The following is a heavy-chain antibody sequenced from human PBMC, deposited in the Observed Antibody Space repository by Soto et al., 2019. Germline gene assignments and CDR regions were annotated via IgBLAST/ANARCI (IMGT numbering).Heavy chain of an antibody. D-gene: IGHD3-10*01. CDR3: VRERGLSSYYGMDV. CDR1: GFTLTSYS. Sequence: GGSLSHSCAASGFTLTSYSMNWVRQASGKGLEWVASISSSSSHIYYADSVKGRFTISRDNARNSLYLQMNSLRAEDTAVYYCVRERGLSSYYGMDVWGQGTTVTVSS. CDR2: ISSSSSHI. V-gene: IGHV3-21*01. J-gene: IGHJ6*02.